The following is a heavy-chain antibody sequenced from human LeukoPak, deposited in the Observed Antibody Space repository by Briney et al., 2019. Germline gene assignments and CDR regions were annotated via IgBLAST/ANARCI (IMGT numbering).Heavy chain of an antibody. CDR3: AKTSSGWYDAFDI. Sequence: GGSLRLSCAASGFAFSSYAMSWVRQAPGKGLERVSAISGSGGSTYYADSVKGRFTISRDNSMNTLYLQMNSLRAEDTAVYYCAKTSSGWYDAFDIWGQGTMVTVSS. D-gene: IGHD6-19*01. V-gene: IGHV3-23*01. CDR2: ISGSGGST. CDR1: GFAFSSYA. J-gene: IGHJ3*02.